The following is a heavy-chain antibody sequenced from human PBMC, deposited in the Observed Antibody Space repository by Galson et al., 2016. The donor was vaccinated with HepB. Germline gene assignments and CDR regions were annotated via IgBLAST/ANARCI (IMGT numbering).Heavy chain of an antibody. CDR3: ARGRIFPFFYRARDTSPSPRVTPGRWFDP. V-gene: IGHV4-4*02. D-gene: IGHD3-3*02. CDR1: GGSISNSNW. Sequence: SETLSLTCSVSGGSISNSNWWSWVRQPPGKGLEWIGKIYHSGSAKFKPSLKSRVTISVDKSKNQFSLRLNSVTAADTAVYYCARGRIFPFFYRARDTSPSPRVTPGRWFDPWGQGTLVTVSA. J-gene: IGHJ5*02. CDR2: IYHSGSA.